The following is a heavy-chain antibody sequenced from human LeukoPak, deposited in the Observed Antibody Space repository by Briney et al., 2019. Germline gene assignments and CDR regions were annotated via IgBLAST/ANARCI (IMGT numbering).Heavy chain of an antibody. V-gene: IGHV4-59*08. CDR3: ARGLRFVGMDV. CDR1: GVSISSYD. Sequence: SETLCLTCTVSGVSISSYDMSWIRQPPGKGLEWIGYIYYSGSTNYNTSLKRRVTISVDTCKNCFSLNLSSVTAADMAVYWCARGLRFVGMDVWGQGTTVTVSS. D-gene: IGHD3-3*01. CDR2: IYYSGST. J-gene: IGHJ6*02.